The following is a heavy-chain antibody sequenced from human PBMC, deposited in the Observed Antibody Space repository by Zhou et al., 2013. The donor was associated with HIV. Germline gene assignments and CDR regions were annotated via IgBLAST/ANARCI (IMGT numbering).Heavy chain of an antibody. J-gene: IGHJ6*03. Sequence: VQLVQSGAEVKKPGSSVKVSCKASGDTFSTYGISWVRQAPGQGLEWMGGIIPFFGTANYAQKFQGRVTITADKSTSTAYMEVSSLRSEDTAVYYCARGGGXLYYYYYMDVWGKGTTVTVSS. CDR1: GDTFSTYG. CDR3: ARGGGXLYYYYYMDV. V-gene: IGHV1-69*06. CDR2: IIPFFGTA. D-gene: IGHD1-1*01.